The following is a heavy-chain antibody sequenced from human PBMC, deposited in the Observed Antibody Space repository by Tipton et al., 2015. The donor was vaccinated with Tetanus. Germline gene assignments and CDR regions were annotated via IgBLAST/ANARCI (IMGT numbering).Heavy chain of an antibody. CDR3: ARDRGEQWTNFSYMDV. CDR1: GFTLRTYS. CDR2: IREDGGET. Sequence: SLRLSCAASGFTLRTYSMNWVRQAPGKGLEWVANIREDGGETKYVDSVKGRFTISRDNAKNSFYLQMNSLRVEDTAVYYCARDRGEQWTNFSYMDVWGKGRMVLVSS. D-gene: IGHD6-19*01. J-gene: IGHJ6*03. V-gene: IGHV3-7*03.